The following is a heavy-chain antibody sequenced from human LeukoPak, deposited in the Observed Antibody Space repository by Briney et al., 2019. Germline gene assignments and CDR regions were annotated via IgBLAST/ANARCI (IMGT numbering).Heavy chain of an antibody. CDR2: IWYDGSKK. J-gene: IGHJ4*02. CDR1: GFTFSSYS. CDR3: ARDRPYYFDY. Sequence: GGSLRLSCAASGFTFSSYSMHWVRQAPGKGLEWVAVIWYDGSKKYYADSVKGRFTISRDNSKNTLYLQMNSLSAEDTAVYYCARDRPYYFDYWGQGTLVTVSS. V-gene: IGHV3-33*08.